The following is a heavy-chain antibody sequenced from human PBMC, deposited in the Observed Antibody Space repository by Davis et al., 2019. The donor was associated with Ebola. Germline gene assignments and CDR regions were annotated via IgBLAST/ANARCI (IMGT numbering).Heavy chain of an antibody. CDR3: ARDRGWIQLSGLFDY. J-gene: IGHJ4*02. Sequence: AASVKVSCKASGYTFTSYGISWVRQAPGQGLGWMGWISAYNGNTNYAQKLQGRVTMTTDTSTSTAYMELRSLRSDDTAVYYCARDRGWIQLSGLFDYWGQGTLVTVSS. CDR2: ISAYNGNT. D-gene: IGHD5-18*01. V-gene: IGHV1-18*01. CDR1: GYTFTSYG.